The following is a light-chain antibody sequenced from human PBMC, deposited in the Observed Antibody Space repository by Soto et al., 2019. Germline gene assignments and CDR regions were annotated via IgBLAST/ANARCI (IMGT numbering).Light chain of an antibody. CDR3: QHYGGSPGT. Sequence: EIVLTQSPGTLSLSPGERATLSCRASQSVSSSYLAWYKQKPGQSPRLLIYGTSSRASGIPDRFSGSGSGTDFTLTISRLEPEDFVVYYCQHYGGSPGTFGQGTKVDIK. CDR1: QSVSSSY. J-gene: IGKJ1*01. V-gene: IGKV3-20*01. CDR2: GTS.